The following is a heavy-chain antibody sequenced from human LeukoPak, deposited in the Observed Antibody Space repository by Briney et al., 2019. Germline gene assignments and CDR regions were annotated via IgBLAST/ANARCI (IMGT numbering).Heavy chain of an antibody. D-gene: IGHD6-19*01. CDR2: ISYDGGNK. V-gene: IGHV3-30*03. J-gene: IGHJ4*02. Sequence: GGSLRLSCAASGFTFSDHHMHWVRQAPGKGLEWVAVISYDGGNKYYADSVKGRFTISRDNSKNTLYLQMNSLRAEDTAVYYCARKEGWYVFDYWGQGTLVTVSS. CDR3: ARKEGWYVFDY. CDR1: GFTFSDHH.